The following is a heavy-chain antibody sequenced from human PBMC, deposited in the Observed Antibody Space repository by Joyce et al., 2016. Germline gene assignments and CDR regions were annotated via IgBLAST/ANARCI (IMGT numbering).Heavy chain of an antibody. D-gene: IGHD2-21*02. CDR1: GFTFGDYA. V-gene: IGHV3-49*05. CDR2: IRSKVYGGTA. Sequence: EVQLVESGGDLIKPGRSLRLSCTGSGFTFGDYAMNWIRQAPGKGLEWVGFIRSKVYGGTAEYAASVKGRFTISRDDPKSIAYLQMNSLKIEDTAVYYCTRDLAFCGGDCYSVWFDPWGQGTLVTVSS. CDR3: TRDLAFCGGDCYSVWFDP. J-gene: IGHJ5*02.